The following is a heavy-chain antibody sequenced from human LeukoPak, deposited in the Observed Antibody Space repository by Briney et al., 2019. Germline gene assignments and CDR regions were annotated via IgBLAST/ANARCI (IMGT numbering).Heavy chain of an antibody. CDR3: AKESHLYYDSSGYYLYYFDY. D-gene: IGHD3-22*01. CDR2: IYSGGST. V-gene: IGHV3-23*03. J-gene: IGHJ4*02. Sequence: GGSLRLSCAASGFTFSDYAMSWVRQAPGKGLEWVSVIYSGGSTYYADSVKGRFTISRDNSKNTLYLQMNSLRAEDTAVYYCAKESHLYYDSSGYYLYYFDYWGQGTLVTVSS. CDR1: GFTFSDYA.